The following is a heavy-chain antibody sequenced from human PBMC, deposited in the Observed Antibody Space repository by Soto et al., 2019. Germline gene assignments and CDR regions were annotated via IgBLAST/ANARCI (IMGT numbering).Heavy chain of an antibody. D-gene: IGHD3-10*01. Sequence: GGSLRLSCAASGFTFYNYAMTWVRQAPGKGLEWVSVISSSGDTTYYADSVKGRFTISRDNSKNTLYLQMNSLRADDTAVYFCAKDFIVSVVRGYLAYWGLGTLVPVSS. CDR3: AKDFIVSVVRGYLAY. V-gene: IGHV3-23*01. CDR2: ISSSGDTT. J-gene: IGHJ4*02. CDR1: GFTFYNYA.